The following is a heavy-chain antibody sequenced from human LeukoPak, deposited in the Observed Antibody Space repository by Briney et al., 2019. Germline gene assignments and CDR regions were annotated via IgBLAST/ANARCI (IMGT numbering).Heavy chain of an antibody. CDR1: GFTFSSYG. CDR2: ISYDGSNK. V-gene: IGHV3-30*18. Sequence: GRSLRLSCAASGFTFSSYGMHWVRQAPGKGLEWVAVISYDGSNKYYADYVKGRFTISRDNSKNTLYLQMNSLRAADTAVYYCAKEFLEYSGYDSDYWGQGTLVTVSS. D-gene: IGHD5-12*01. J-gene: IGHJ4*02. CDR3: AKEFLEYSGYDSDY.